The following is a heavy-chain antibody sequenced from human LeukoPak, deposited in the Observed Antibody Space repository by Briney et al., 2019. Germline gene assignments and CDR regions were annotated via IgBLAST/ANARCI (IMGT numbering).Heavy chain of an antibody. CDR3: ARVENIAVAGDY. D-gene: IGHD6-19*01. V-gene: IGHV1-2*02. CDR2: INPNSGGT. J-gene: IGHJ4*02. CDR1: RYTFTGYY. Sequence: ASVKVSCKASRYTFTGYYMHWVRQAPGQGLEWMGWINPNSGGTNYAQKFQGRVTMTRDTSISTAYMELSRLRSDDTAVYYCARVENIAVAGDYWGQGTLVTVSS.